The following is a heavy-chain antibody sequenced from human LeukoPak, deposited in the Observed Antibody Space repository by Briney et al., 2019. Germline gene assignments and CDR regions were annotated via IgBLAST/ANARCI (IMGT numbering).Heavy chain of an antibody. Sequence: GGSLRLSCAASGFTFSSYSMNWVRQAPGKGLEWVSSISSSSSYIYYADSVKGRLTISRDNAKNSLSLQMNSLRAEDTAVYYCARIAMVRGIIIDAFDNWGQGTMVTVSS. CDR2: ISSSSSYI. CDR1: GFTFSSYS. J-gene: IGHJ3*02. V-gene: IGHV3-21*01. D-gene: IGHD3-10*01. CDR3: ARIAMVRGIIIDAFDN.